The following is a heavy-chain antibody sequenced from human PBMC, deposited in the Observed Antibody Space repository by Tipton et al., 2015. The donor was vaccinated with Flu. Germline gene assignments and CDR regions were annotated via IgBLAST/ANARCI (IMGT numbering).Heavy chain of an antibody. V-gene: IGHV4-59*01. J-gene: IGHJ4*02. CDR3: AGSDYDFWSGHFTELNFDF. Sequence: TLSLTCTVSNGSIGSYYRSWIRQSPGKGLEWIGYIYYSGSTQFNPSLKSRVTISVDTSKNQFSLKLRSVIAADTAVYYCAGSDYDFWSGHFTELNFDFWGQGTLVTVSS. CDR1: NGSIGSYY. CDR2: IYYSGST. D-gene: IGHD3-3*01.